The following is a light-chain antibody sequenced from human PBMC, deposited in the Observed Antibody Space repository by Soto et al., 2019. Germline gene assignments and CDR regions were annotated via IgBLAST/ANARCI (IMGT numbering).Light chain of an antibody. Sequence: DILMTQSPSSLSSSVGDTVTITCRASQDIGDFLAWLQQNPGKAPKSLIFGASSLQSGVPSRFSGSRSGTDFTLTITGLQPEDFASFYCLQYKTYPLTFGGGTKVDIK. CDR2: GAS. CDR3: LQYKTYPLT. J-gene: IGKJ4*01. V-gene: IGKV1-16*01. CDR1: QDIGDF.